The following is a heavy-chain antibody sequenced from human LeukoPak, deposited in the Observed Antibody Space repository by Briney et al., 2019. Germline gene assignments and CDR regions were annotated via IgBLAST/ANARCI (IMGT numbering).Heavy chain of an antibody. J-gene: IGHJ4*02. CDR3: ARDPGLRDFDY. Sequence: ASVTVSCKASGYTFTSYYMHWVRQAPGQGLEWMGIINPSGGSTSYAQKFQGRVTMTRDTSTSTVYMELSSLRSEDTAVYYCARDPGLRDFDYWGQGTLVTVSS. D-gene: IGHD3/OR15-3a*01. V-gene: IGHV1-46*01. CDR1: GYTFTSYY. CDR2: INPSGGST.